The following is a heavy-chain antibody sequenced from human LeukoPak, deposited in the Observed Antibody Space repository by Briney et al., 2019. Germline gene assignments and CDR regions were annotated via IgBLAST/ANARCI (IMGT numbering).Heavy chain of an antibody. CDR2: INHSGST. Sequence: PSETLSLTCAVYGGSFSGYYWSWIRQPPGKGLEWIGEINHSGSTNYNPSLKSRVTISVDTSKNQFSLKLSSMTAADTAVYYCARGFIAVAAPGWFDPWGQGTLVTVSS. J-gene: IGHJ5*02. CDR1: GGSFSGYY. D-gene: IGHD6-19*01. CDR3: ARGFIAVAAPGWFDP. V-gene: IGHV4-34*01.